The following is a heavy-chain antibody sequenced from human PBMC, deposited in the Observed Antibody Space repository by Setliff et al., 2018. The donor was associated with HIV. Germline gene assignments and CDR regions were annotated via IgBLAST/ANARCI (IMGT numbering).Heavy chain of an antibody. CDR2: IYHSGST. V-gene: IGHV4-38-2*01. J-gene: IGHJ4*02. CDR1: GGSLSGYY. CDR3: ARYSPRGYTLTGPY. Sequence: SETLSLTCAVYGGSLSGYYWGWIRQPPGKGLEWIGSIYHSGSTYYNPSLMSRVTISVDTSKNQFSLKLRSVTAADTAVYYCARYSPRGYTLTGPYWGQGTLVTVSS. D-gene: IGHD6-25*01.